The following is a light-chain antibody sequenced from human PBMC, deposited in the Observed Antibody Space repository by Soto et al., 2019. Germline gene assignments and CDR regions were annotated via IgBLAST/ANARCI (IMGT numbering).Light chain of an antibody. CDR3: QQYGSSPWT. CDR1: QSISSSY. J-gene: IGKJ1*01. CDR2: GAS. Sequence: EIVLTQSPGTLSLSPGERATLSCRSSQSISSSYLAWYQQKPGQAPRPLIYGASSRAPGIPDRFSGSGSGTEFTLPISTMEPEDFAVYYCQQYGSSPWTFGQGTKVDIK. V-gene: IGKV3-20*01.